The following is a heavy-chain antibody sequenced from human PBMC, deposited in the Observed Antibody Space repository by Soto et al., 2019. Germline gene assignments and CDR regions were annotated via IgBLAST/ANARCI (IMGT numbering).Heavy chain of an antibody. CDR2: ISYDGSNK. CDR1: GFTFSSYG. Sequence: GVSLRLSCAASGFTFSSYGMQWVRQAPGKGLEWVAVISYDGSNKYYADSVKGRFTISRDNSKNTLYLQMNSLRAEDTAVYYCAKIPSSGFDPWGQGTLVTVSS. J-gene: IGHJ5*02. V-gene: IGHV3-30*18. CDR3: AKIPSSGFDP.